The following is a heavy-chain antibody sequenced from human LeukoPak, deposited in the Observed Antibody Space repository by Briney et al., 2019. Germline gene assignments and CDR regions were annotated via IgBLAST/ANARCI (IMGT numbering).Heavy chain of an antibody. V-gene: IGHV4-59*01. J-gene: IGHJ4*02. D-gene: IGHD6-19*01. Sequence: SETLSLTCTVSGGSISSYYWSWIRQPPGKGLEWIGYIYYSGSTNYNPSLKSRVTISADTSKNQFSLKLSSVTAADTAVYYCARGGGWYATFDYWGQGTLVTVSS. CDR2: IYYSGST. CDR1: GGSISSYY. CDR3: ARGGGWYATFDY.